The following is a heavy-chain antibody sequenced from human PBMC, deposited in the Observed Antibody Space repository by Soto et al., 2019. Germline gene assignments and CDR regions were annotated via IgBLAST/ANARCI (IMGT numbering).Heavy chain of an antibody. J-gene: IGHJ4*01. CDR1: GFSLSTSGVG. CDR3: GAVLSRLWIDY. V-gene: IGHV2-5*02. CDR2: IYWDDDK. Sequence: QITLKESGPTLVKPTQTLTLTCTFSGFSLSTSGVGVGWIRQPPGKALEWLALIYWDDDKRYSPSLKSRLTTTRDTCKSPVTLTTTNMDPVDTATYYCGAVLSRLWIDYSGHGTLVTVSS. D-gene: IGHD3-10*01.